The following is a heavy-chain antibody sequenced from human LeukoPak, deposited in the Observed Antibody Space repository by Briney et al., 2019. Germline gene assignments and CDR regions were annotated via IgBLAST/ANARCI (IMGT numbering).Heavy chain of an antibody. D-gene: IGHD1-1*01. Sequence: GGSLRLSCAASGFTFSSYTMHWIRQAPGKGLEWVSSISGSNSYIFYADSVKGRFTVSRDNAKDSLYLQMNSLRAEDTAVYYCARALTTLTYEGYWGQGSLVTVSS. CDR3: ARALTTLTYEGY. CDR1: GFTFSSYT. V-gene: IGHV3-21*01. J-gene: IGHJ4*02. CDR2: ISGSNSYI.